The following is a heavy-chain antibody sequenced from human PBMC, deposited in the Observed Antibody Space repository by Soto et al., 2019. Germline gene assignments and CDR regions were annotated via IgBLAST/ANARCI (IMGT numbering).Heavy chain of an antibody. CDR3: TKGRSTSCFAPVDY. CDR1: GFIFDDYA. J-gene: IGHJ4*02. CDR2: ISWNSGTI. V-gene: IGHV3-9*01. Sequence: EVQLVESGGGLVQPGRSLRLSCAASGFIFDDYAMHWVRQALGKGLEGVSSISWNSGTIVYADSVKGRFTISRDNAKNSVYLQMTGLRTVDTDFYYCTKGRSTSCFAPVDYWGQGTLVTVSS. D-gene: IGHD2-2*01.